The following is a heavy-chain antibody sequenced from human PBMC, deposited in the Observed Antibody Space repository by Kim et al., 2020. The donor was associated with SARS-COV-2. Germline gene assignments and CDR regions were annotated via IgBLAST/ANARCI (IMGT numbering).Heavy chain of an antibody. J-gene: IGHJ4*02. D-gene: IGHD1-1*01. CDR1: GGSISSSSYY. V-gene: IGHV4-39*01. CDR2: IYYSGST. Sequence: SETLSLTCTVSGGSISSSSYYWGWIRQPPGKGLEWIGSIYYSGSTYYNPSLKSRVTISVDTSKNQFSLKLSSVTAADTTVYYCASLPKRPRWGQGTLVTVSS. CDR3: ASLPKRPR.